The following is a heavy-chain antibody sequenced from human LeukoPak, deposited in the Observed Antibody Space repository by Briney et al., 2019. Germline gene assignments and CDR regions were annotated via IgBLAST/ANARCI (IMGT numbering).Heavy chain of an antibody. D-gene: IGHD4-17*01. Sequence: PGGSLRLSCAASGLTFTNYAMSWVRQAPGKGLESVSVISGTGAFTYYADSVKGRFTISRDNSKNTLYLQMNSLRAEDTTVYFCAKGHSDYGTGFDVWGRGTLVTVSS. CDR2: ISGTGAFT. V-gene: IGHV3-23*01. CDR3: AKGHSDYGTGFDV. J-gene: IGHJ4*02. CDR1: GLTFTNYA.